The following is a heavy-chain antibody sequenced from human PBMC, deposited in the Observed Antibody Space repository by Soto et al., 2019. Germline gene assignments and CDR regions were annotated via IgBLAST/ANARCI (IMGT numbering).Heavy chain of an antibody. J-gene: IGHJ4*02. D-gene: IGHD3-22*01. CDR3: AKAPIPYDSSGYSPRVYFDX. V-gene: IGHV3-30*18. Sequence: GGSLRLSCAASGFTFSSYGMHWVRQAPGKGLEWVSVISYDGSNKYYADSVKVRFTISRDNSKNTLYLQMNRLRAEDTAVYYCAKAPIPYDSSGYSPRVYFDXWGQATLVTVSX. CDR2: ISYDGSNK. CDR1: GFTFSSYG.